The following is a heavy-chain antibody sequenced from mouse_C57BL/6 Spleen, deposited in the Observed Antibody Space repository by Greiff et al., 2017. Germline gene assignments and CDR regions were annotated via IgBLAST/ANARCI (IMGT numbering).Heavy chain of an antibody. CDR2: IDPEDGET. V-gene: IGHV14-2*01. CDR1: GFNIKDYY. J-gene: IGHJ2*01. D-gene: IGHD1-1*01. Sequence: VQLKQSGAELVKPGASVKLSCTASGFNIKDYYMHWVKQRTEQGLEWIGRIDPEDGETKYAPKFQGKATLTADTSSNTAYLQLSSLTSEDTAVYYCARGDYCGSSYFYFDYWGQGTTLTVSS. CDR3: ARGDYCGSSYFYFDY.